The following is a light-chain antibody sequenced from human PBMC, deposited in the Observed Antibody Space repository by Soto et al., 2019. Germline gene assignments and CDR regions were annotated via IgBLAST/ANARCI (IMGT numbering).Light chain of an antibody. V-gene: IGLV2-11*01. J-gene: IGLJ1*01. CDR3: CSYAGSFNYV. CDR1: SSDVGGYYF. CDR2: DVT. Sequence: QSVLTQPRSVSGSPGQSVTISCTGTSSDVGGYYFVSWYQQHPGKAPKLMIYDVTKRPSGVPDRFSGSKSGNTASLTISRLQTEDEAEYYCCSYAGSFNYVFGTGTKVTVL.